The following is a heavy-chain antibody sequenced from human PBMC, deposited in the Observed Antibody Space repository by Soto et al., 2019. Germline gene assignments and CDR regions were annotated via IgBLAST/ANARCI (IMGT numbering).Heavy chain of an antibody. J-gene: IGHJ5*02. CDR3: ATSMRHTLDP. CDR1: GFTFGIHW. D-gene: IGHD2-21*01. Sequence: EVQVVESGGGLVQPGGSLRLSCAASGFTFGIHWMTWVRQVPGKGLEWVANINKDGSDKYYVDSVKGRFIISRDNAKYSLYLQMNSLRVEDTAVYYCATSMRHTLDPWGQGTLVTVS. V-gene: IGHV3-7*01. CDR2: INKDGSDK.